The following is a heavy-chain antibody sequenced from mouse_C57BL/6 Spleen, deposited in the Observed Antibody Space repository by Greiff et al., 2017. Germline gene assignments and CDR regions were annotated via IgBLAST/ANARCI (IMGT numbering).Heavy chain of an antibody. J-gene: IGHJ3*01. CDR1: GFTFSSYG. CDR3: ARHGSGTEFAY. Sequence: VQLKESGGDLVKPGGSLKLSCAASGFTFSSYGMSWVRQTPDKRLEWVATISSGGSYTYYPDSVKGRFTISRDNAKNTLYLQMSSLKSEDTAMYYCARHGSGTEFAYWGQGTLVTVSA. CDR2: ISSGGSYT. D-gene: IGHD4-1*01. V-gene: IGHV5-6*01.